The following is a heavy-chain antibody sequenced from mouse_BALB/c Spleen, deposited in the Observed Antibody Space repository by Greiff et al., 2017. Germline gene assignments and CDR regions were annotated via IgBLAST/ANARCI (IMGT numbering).Heavy chain of an antibody. CDR1: GYTFTSYW. V-gene: IGHV1-7*01. CDR2: INPSTGYT. J-gene: IGHJ2*01. CDR3: ARGGTEYFDY. D-gene: IGHD4-1*01. Sequence: VQLHQSGAELAKPGASVKMSCKASGYTFTSYWMHWVKQRPGQGLEWIGYINPSTGYTEYNQKFKDKATLTADKSSSTAYMQLSSLTSEDSAVYYCARGGTEYFDYWGQGTTLTVSS.